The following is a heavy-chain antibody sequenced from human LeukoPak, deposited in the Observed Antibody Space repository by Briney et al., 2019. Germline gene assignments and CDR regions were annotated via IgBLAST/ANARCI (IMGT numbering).Heavy chain of an antibody. CDR3: AREAGAYSSGWYEVDFDY. J-gene: IGHJ4*02. D-gene: IGHD6-19*01. CDR2: IKQDGSEK. CDR1: GFTFSSYW. V-gene: IGHV3-7*03. Sequence: PGGSLRLSCAASGFTFSSYWMSWVRQAPGKGLEWVANIKQDGSEKYYVDSVKGRFTISRDNAKNSLYLQMNSLRAEDTAVYYCAREAGAYSSGWYEVDFDYWGQGTLVTVSS.